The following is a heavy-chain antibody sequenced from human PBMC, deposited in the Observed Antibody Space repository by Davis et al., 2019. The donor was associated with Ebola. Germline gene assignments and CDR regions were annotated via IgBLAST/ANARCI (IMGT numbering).Heavy chain of an antibody. Sequence: GESLKISCAASGFTFSSYAMHWVRQAPGKGLEWVAVISYDGSNKYYADSVKGRFTISRDNSKNTLYLQMNSLRAEDTAVYYCARGHTSYIGYWGQGTLVTVSS. D-gene: IGHD3-16*01. V-gene: IGHV3-30-3*01. CDR2: ISYDGSNK. CDR1: GFTFSSYA. J-gene: IGHJ4*02. CDR3: ARGHTSYIGY.